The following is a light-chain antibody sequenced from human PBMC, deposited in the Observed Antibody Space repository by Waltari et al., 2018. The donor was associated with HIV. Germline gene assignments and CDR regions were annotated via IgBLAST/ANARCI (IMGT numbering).Light chain of an antibody. CDR2: DAT. Sequence: ENVFTQSPATLSLSPGERATLSCRPSQSVSTFLAWYQHKPGQPPKLLIFDATYRATYIPARFSGSGSGTDLTLTISSLAPEDSAIYYCQQRTHWPLTFGGGTRVEIK. CDR1: QSVSTF. V-gene: IGKV3-11*01. J-gene: IGKJ4*01. CDR3: QQRTHWPLT.